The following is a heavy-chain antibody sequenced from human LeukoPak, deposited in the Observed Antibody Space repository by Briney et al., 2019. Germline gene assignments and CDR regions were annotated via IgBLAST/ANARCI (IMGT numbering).Heavy chain of an antibody. CDR3: ARGTRIVVVPAAYPNRLDP. V-gene: IGHV1-46*01. Sequence: ASVKVSCKASGYTYTSYYMHWVRQALGQGLEWMGIINPSGGSTSYAQKFQGRVTMTRDMSTSTVYMELSSLRSEDTAVYYCARGTRIVVVPAAYPNRLDPWGQGTLVTVSS. CDR1: GYTYTSYY. D-gene: IGHD2-2*01. CDR2: INPSGGST. J-gene: IGHJ5*02.